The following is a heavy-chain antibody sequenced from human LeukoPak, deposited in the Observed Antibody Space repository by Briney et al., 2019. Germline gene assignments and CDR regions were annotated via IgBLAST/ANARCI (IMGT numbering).Heavy chain of an antibody. CDR2: IKQDGREK. Sequence: PGGSLRLSCAASGFTFTCCWMSRVRQTPGKGLEWVASIKQDGREKFYADSVKGRFTISRDNAQNSLYLQVNSLRAEDTAVYYCARVPGKTRYFDSWGQGVLVTVSS. CDR1: GFTFTCCW. V-gene: IGHV3-7*01. J-gene: IGHJ4*02. CDR3: ARVPGKTRYFDS. D-gene: IGHD1-26*01.